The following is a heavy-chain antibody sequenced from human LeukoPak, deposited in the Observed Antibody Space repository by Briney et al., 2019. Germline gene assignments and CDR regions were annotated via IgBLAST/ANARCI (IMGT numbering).Heavy chain of an antibody. D-gene: IGHD3-10*01. V-gene: IGHV1-3*01. CDR1: GYTFTDYD. J-gene: IGHJ5*02. CDR3: ARVLWFGHLYNWFDP. Sequence: ASVKVSCKASGYTFTDYDIHWVRQAPGQRLEWMGWISGGGGTGIYSQNFQDRVTITWDTSATTAYMELNSPRSEDTAVYYCARVLWFGHLYNWFDPWGQGTLVTVSS. CDR2: ISGGGGTG.